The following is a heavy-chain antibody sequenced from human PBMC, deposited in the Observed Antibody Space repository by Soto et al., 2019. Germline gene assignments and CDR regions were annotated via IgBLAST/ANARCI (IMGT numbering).Heavy chain of an antibody. CDR2: ISGSGST. J-gene: IGHJ6*03. Sequence: EVQLLESGGGLVQPAGSLRLSCAASGFTVSSYAMSWVRRAPGKGLEWVSVISGSGSTYSADSVKGRFTISRDSSKNTVYLQMNSPRAEDTAVYYCSKALRFTFTTGYYMDVWGRGTTVTVSS. CDR3: SKALRFTFTTGYYMDV. V-gene: IGHV3-23*01. CDR1: GFTVSSYA. D-gene: IGHD3-16*01.